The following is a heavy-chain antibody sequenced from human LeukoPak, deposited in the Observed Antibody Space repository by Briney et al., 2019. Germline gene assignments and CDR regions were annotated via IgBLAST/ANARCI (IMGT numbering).Heavy chain of an antibody. J-gene: IGHJ6*03. CDR1: GFTFSSYS. D-gene: IGHD2-2*01. CDR3: ARDLGVHYCSSTSFCPMDV. CDR2: ISSSSSYI. V-gene: IGHV3-21*01. Sequence: PGGSLRLSCAASGFTFSSYSMNWVRQAPGKGLEWVSSISSSSSYIYYADSVKGRFTISRDNAKNSLYLQMNSLRAEDTAVYYCARDLGVHYCSSTSFCPMDVWGKGTTVTVSS.